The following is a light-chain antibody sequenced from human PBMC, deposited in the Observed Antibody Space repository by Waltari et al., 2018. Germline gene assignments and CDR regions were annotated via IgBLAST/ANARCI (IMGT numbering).Light chain of an antibody. J-gene: IGLJ3*02. CDR2: QDS. V-gene: IGLV3-1*01. Sequence: SYELPQPPSVSVSPGQTASITCSGDTLGDKYACWSQQKPGQSPVLVIYQDSKRPSGLPELFSGSNSGNTATLTISGTQAMDEADYYCQAWDSSTWVFGGGTKLTVL. CDR1: TLGDKY. CDR3: QAWDSSTWV.